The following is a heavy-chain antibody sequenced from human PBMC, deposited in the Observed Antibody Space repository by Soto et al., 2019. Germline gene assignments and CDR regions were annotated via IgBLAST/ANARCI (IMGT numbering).Heavy chain of an antibody. D-gene: IGHD3-16*02. CDR2: ISGSGGST. J-gene: IGHJ4*02. V-gene: IGHV3-23*01. Sequence: EVQLLESGGGLVQPGGSLRLSCAASGFTFSSYAMSWVRQVPGKGLEWVSAISGSGGSTYYADSVKGRFTISRDNSKNTLYLQMNSLRAEDTAVYYFAKVPGGVIVMYYFDYWGQGTLVTVSS. CDR1: GFTFSSYA. CDR3: AKVPGGVIVMYYFDY.